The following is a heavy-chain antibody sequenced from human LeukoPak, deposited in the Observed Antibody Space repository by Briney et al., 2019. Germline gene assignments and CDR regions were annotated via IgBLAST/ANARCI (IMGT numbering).Heavy chain of an antibody. J-gene: IGHJ6*02. Sequence: ASVKVSCKASGYTFTSYDINWVRQATGQGLEWMGWMNPNSGNTGYAQEIQGRVTMARNTSISTAYMELSSLRSEDTAIYYCARVNYDSSGCYYDGLDVWGQGTTVTVSS. V-gene: IGHV1-8*01. D-gene: IGHD3-22*01. CDR2: MNPNSGNT. CDR1: GYTFTSYD. CDR3: ARVNYDSSGCYYDGLDV.